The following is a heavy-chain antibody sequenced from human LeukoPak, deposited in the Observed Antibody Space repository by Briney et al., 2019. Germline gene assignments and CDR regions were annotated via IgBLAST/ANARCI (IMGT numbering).Heavy chain of an antibody. J-gene: IGHJ4*02. CDR1: GFTFSSYW. V-gene: IGHV3-7*01. Sequence: GGSLRLSCAASGFTFSSYWMCWVRQAPGKGLEWVANIKQDGSEKYYVDSVKGRFTISRDNAKNSLYLQMNSLRAEDTAVYYCARTLRYFDWLHASKGSHDYWGQGTLVTVSS. D-gene: IGHD3-9*01. CDR3: ARTLRYFDWLHASKGSHDY. CDR2: IKQDGSEK.